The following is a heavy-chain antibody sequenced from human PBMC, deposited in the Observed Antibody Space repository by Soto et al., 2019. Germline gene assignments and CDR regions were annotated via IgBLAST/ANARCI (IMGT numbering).Heavy chain of an antibody. CDR3: VRDGRREQPLRA. CDR1: GFTVRNNY. J-gene: IGHJ5*02. D-gene: IGHD6-13*01. V-gene: IGHV3-53*01. Sequence: GGSLRLSCAVSGFTVRNNYLSWVRQAPGKGLEWVSVIYSGDSTYYADSVEGRFTISRDSSTNTLYLQMNSLRVDDTAMYYCVRDGRREQPLRAWGQGTLVTVSS. CDR2: IYSGDST.